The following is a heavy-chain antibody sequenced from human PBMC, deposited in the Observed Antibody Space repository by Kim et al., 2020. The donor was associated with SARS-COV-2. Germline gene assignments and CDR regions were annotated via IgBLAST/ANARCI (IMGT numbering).Heavy chain of an antibody. V-gene: IGHV1-58*01. CDR3: AAVPRDYDFYYYGMDV. CDR2: IVVGSGNT. CDR1: GFTFTSSA. D-gene: IGHD5-12*01. J-gene: IGHJ6*02. Sequence: SVKVSCKASGFTFTSSAVQWVRQARGQRLEWIGWIVVGSGNTNYAQKFQERVTITRDMSTSTAYMELSSLRSEDTAVYYCAAVPRDYDFYYYGMDVWGQGTTVTVSS.